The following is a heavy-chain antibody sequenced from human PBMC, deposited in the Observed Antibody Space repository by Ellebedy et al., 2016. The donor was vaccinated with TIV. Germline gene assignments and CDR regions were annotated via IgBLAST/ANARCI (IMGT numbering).Heavy chain of an antibody. D-gene: IGHD5-12*01. CDR2: IRGGGDII. V-gene: IGHV3-21*04. CDR3: AKSQYRLRLGMDV. CDR1: GFTFDDYN. J-gene: IGHJ6*02. Sequence: PGGSLRLSCAASGFTFDDYNMNWVRQAPGKGLEWVSCIRGGGDIIYYADSVRGRFTISRDNAKNSLYLQMNSLRADDTAIYYCAKSQYRLRLGMDVWGQGTTVTVSS.